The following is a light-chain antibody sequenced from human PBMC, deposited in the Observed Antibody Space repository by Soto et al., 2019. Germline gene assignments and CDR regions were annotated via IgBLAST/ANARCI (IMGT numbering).Light chain of an antibody. CDR1: SGHSSYI. V-gene: IGLV4-60*02. Sequence: QSVLTQSSSASASLGSSVKLTCTLSSGHSSYIIAGHQQQPGKAPRSVMKLEGSGRYRKESGVPDRFSGSSAGADRYLPISRLQFEDEAEYYCETWDSTTQVFGGGTKLTVL. CDR2: LEGSGRY. CDR3: ETWDSTTQV. J-gene: IGLJ3*02.